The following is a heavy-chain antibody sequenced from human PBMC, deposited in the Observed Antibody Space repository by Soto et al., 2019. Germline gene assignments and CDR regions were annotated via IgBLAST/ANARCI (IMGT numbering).Heavy chain of an antibody. J-gene: IGHJ5*02. Sequence: QVQLVQSGAEVKKPGSSVKVSCKASGGTFSSYAISWVRQAPGQGLEWMGGIIPIFGTANYAQKFQGRVTITADESTSPAYMELSSLRSEDTAVYYCARGDEYYYGSGSYYRWFDPWGQGTLVTVSS. V-gene: IGHV1-69*01. D-gene: IGHD3-10*01. CDR2: IIPIFGTA. CDR1: GGTFSSYA. CDR3: ARGDEYYYGSGSYYRWFDP.